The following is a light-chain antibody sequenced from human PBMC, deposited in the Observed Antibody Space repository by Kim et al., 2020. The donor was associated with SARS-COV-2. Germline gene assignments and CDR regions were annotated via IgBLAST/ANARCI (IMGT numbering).Light chain of an antibody. CDR2: AAS. Sequence: EIVLTQSPGTLSLSPGERATLSCRASQSVSSSYLAWYQHKPGQAPRLLMYAASTRATGIPDRFSGSGSGTDFTLTINRLEPEDFAVYYCQQFGGSPPYTFGQGTKLEIK. V-gene: IGKV3-20*01. CDR1: QSVSSSY. J-gene: IGKJ2*01. CDR3: QQFGGSPPYT.